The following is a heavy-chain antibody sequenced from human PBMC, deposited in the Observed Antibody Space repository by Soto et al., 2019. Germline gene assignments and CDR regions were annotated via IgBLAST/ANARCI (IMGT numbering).Heavy chain of an antibody. Sequence: GGSLRLSCEASGFIFDDFTLHWVRLVPGKGLQWVSYINWDGRIAMYADSVKGRFTISRDNTNNHLYLQMNSLRSDDTALYYCAKDEGAAVESPGDWGHGTLVTVSS. CDR3: AKDEGAAVESPGD. V-gene: IGHV3-43*01. CDR2: INWDGRIA. CDR1: GFIFDDFT. D-gene: IGHD6-13*01. J-gene: IGHJ4*01.